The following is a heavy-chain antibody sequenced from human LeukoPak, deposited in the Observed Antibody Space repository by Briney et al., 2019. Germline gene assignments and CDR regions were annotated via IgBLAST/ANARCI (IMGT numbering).Heavy chain of an antibody. CDR3: ARASGWHYDY. D-gene: IGHD6-19*01. V-gene: IGHV4-39*07. CDR2: IYYSGST. J-gene: IGHJ4*02. Sequence: SETLSLTCTVSGGSISSSSYYWGWIRQPPGKGLEWIGSIYYSGSTYYNPSLKSRVTISVDTSKNQFSLKLSPVTAADTAVYYCARASGWHYDYWGQGTLVTVSS. CDR1: GGSISSSSYY.